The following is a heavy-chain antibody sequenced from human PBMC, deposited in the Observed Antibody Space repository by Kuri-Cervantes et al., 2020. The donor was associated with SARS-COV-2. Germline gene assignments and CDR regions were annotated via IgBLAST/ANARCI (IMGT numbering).Heavy chain of an antibody. CDR2: IYYSGST. Sequence: ESLKISCTVSGYSISSGYYWGWIRQPPGKGLEWIGSIYYSGSTYYNPSLKSRVTISVDTSKNQFSLKLSSVTAADTAVYYCAREFPQGRIFGVVPTRYYYYYMDVWGKGTTVTVSS. J-gene: IGHJ6*03. CDR1: GYSISSGYY. CDR3: AREFPQGRIFGVVPTRYYYYYMDV. D-gene: IGHD3-3*01. V-gene: IGHV4-38-2*02.